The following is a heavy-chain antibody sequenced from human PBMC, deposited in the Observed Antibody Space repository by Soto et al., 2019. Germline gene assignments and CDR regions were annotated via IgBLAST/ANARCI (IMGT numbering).Heavy chain of an antibody. J-gene: IGHJ6*02. CDR2: IYWDDDK. V-gene: IGHV2-5*02. CDR3: ALSRWCCDCRGSYSSHYYYGMDV. CDR1: GFSLTTGGVG. Sequence: QITLKESGPTLVKPTQTLTLTCTFSGFSLTTGGVGVGWIRQPPGKALEWLALIYWDDDKRYSPSLKSWLTVTKDTSKNQVLLTMTNMDPVDTATYYCALSRWCCDCRGSYSSHYYYGMDVWGQGTTVTVSS. D-gene: IGHD2-21*02.